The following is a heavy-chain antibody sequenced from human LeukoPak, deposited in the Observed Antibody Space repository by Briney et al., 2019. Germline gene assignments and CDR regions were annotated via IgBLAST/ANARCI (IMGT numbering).Heavy chain of an antibody. D-gene: IGHD3-10*01. CDR3: ARETITSSPKYFDY. CDR2: IYYSGST. V-gene: IGHV4-39*07. J-gene: IGHJ4*02. Sequence: PSETLSLTCSVSGGSISSSSYYWGWIRQPPGKGLEWIGSIYYSGSTYYNPSLKSRVTMSVDTSKNQFSLKLSSVTAADTAVYYCARETITSSPKYFDYWGQGTLVTVSS. CDR1: GGSISSSSYY.